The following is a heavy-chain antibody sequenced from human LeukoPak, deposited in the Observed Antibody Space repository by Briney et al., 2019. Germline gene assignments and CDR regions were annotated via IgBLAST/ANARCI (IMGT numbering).Heavy chain of an antibody. V-gene: IGHV3-74*01. J-gene: IGHJ5*02. CDR1: GFTFSSYW. Sequence: PGGSLRLSCAASGFTFSSYWVHWVRQAPGKGLVWVSRINTDGSSTSYADSVKGRFTISRDNAKNTLYLQMNSLRAEDTAVYYCARDVDTAMEDWFDPWGQGTLVTVSS. CDR2: INTDGSST. D-gene: IGHD5-18*01. CDR3: ARDVDTAMEDWFDP.